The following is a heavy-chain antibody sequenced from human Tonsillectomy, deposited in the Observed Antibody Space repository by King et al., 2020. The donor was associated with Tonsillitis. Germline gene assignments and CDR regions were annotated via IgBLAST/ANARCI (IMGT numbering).Heavy chain of an antibody. J-gene: IGHJ3*02. CDR1: GGSISSYY. CDR3: ASSMTTVTTFAFDI. V-gene: IGHV4-59*01. Sequence: VQLQESGPGLVKPSETLSLTCTVSGGSISSYYWSWIRQPPGKGLEWIGYIYYSGSTNYNPSLKSRDTISVDTSKNPFSLKLSSVTAADTAVYYCASSMTTVTTFAFDIWGQGTMVTVSS. D-gene: IGHD4-11*01. CDR2: IYYSGST.